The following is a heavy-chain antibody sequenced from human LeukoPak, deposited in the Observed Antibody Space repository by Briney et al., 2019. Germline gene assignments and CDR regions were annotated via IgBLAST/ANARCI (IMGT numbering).Heavy chain of an antibody. CDR1: EFIFSYYG. Sequence: GGSLRLSCVASEFIFSYYGMHWVRQAPGKGLEWVGFIWYDGSDKYYADSVKGRFTISRDHSKNTLYVQMNSLRAEDTAIYYCARGILAAAGTGFDYWGQGTLVTVSS. CDR2: IWYDGSDK. V-gene: IGHV3-33*01. CDR3: ARGILAAAGTGFDY. D-gene: IGHD6-13*01. J-gene: IGHJ4*02.